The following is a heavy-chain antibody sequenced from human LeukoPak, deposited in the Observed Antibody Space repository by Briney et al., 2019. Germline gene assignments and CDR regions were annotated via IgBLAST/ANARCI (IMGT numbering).Heavy chain of an antibody. CDR2: IYHSGST. V-gene: IGHV4-4*02. Sequence: SETLSLTCTVSGGSISSSNWWSWVRQPPGKGLEWIGEIYHSGSTNYNPSLKSRVTISVDKSKNQFSLKLSSVTAADTAVYYCARYRGSGSYYNWGYYYYYMGVWGKGTTVTVSS. CDR1: GGSISSSNW. D-gene: IGHD3-10*01. CDR3: ARYRGSGSYYNWGYYYYYMGV. J-gene: IGHJ6*03.